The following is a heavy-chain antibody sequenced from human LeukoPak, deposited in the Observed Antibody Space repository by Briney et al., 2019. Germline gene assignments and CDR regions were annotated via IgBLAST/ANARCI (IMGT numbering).Heavy chain of an antibody. CDR2: INPNSGGT. CDR3: ARVATMIVVVTGHWFDP. D-gene: IGHD3-22*01. CDR1: GYTFTGYY. V-gene: IGHV1-2*02. J-gene: IGHJ5*02. Sequence: ASVKVSCKASGYTFTGYYMHWVRQAPGQGLEWMGWINPNSGGTKYAQKFQGRVTMTRDTSISTAYMELSRLRSDDTAVYYCARVATMIVVVTGHWFDPWGQGTLVTVSS.